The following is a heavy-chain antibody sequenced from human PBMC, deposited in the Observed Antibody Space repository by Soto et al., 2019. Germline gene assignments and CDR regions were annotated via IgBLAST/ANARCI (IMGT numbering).Heavy chain of an antibody. CDR1: GGSISSHY. CDR2: VYYSGST. Sequence: QVQLQESGPGLVKPSGTLSLTCSVSGGSISSHYWSWMRQPQGQGLQWIWYVYYSGSTNYNPSLPGRVPISLDTSRTQFSLRLNSVTAADTAVYYCAGGYCSGGNCYADRLPSYNFDYWGQGPLVTVSA. D-gene: IGHD2-15*01. J-gene: IGHJ4*02. CDR3: AGGYCSGGNCYADRLPSYNFDY. V-gene: IGHV4-59*11.